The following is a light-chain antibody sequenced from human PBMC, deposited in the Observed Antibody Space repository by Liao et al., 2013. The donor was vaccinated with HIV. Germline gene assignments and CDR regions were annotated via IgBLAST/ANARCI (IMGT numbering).Light chain of an antibody. V-gene: IGLV3-1*01. J-gene: IGLJ1*01. CDR3: QAWDSSTGV. CDR1: KLGDKY. CDR2: QDN. Sequence: SYELTQPPSVSVSPGQTASITCSGDKLGDKYVCWYQQKPGQSPVLVIYQDNKRPLGIPERFSGSNSGNTATLTISGTQAMDEADYYCQAWDSSTGVFGTGTKVTVL.